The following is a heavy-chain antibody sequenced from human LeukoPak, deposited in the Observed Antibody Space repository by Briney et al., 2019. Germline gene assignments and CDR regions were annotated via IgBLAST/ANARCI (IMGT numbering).Heavy chain of an antibody. V-gene: IGHV3-23*01. CDR3: AKRDFSYDSSGYYQYYFDY. CDR2: ISGSGGST. J-gene: IGHJ4*02. Sequence: PGGSLRLSCAASGFTFSSYAMSWVRQAPGKGLEWVSAISGSGGSTYYADSVKGRFTISRDNSKNTLYLQMNSLRAEDTAVYYCAKRDFSYDSSGYYQYYFDYWGQGTLVTVSS. CDR1: GFTFSSYA. D-gene: IGHD3-22*01.